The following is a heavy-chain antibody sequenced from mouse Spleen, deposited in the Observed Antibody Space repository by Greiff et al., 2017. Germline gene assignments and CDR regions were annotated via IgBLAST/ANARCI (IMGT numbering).Heavy chain of an antibody. J-gene: IGHJ1*01. CDR2: IYPGDGDT. CDR3: ARSGYYGSGDWYFDV. D-gene: IGHD1-1*01. V-gene: IGHV1-82*01. Sequence: QVQLKQSGPELVKPGASVKISCKASGYAFSSSWMNWVKQRPGKGLEWIGRIYPGDGDTNYNGKFKGKATLTADKSSSTAYMQLSSLTSEDSAVYFCARSGYYGSGDWYFDVWGAGTTVTGSS. CDR1: GYAFSSSW.